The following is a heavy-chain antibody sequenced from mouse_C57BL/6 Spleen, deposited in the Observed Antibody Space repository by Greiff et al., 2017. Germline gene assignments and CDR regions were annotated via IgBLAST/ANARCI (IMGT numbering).Heavy chain of an antibody. Sequence: EVQLVESGGGLVKPGGSLKLSRAASGFTFSDYGMHWVRQAPEKGLEWVAYISSGSSTIYYADTVKGRFTISRDNAKNTLFLQMTSLRSEDTAMYYCARRPPDYWGQGTSVTVSS. CDR1: GFTFSDYG. D-gene: IGHD6-1*01. V-gene: IGHV5-17*01. J-gene: IGHJ4*01. CDR2: ISSGSSTI. CDR3: ARRPPDY.